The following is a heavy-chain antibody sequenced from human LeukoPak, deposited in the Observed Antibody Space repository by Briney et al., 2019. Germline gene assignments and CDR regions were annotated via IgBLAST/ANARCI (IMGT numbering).Heavy chain of an antibody. D-gene: IGHD1-20*01. CDR2: IYYSGST. Sequence: PSETLSLTCTVSGGSISSSSYYWGWIRQPPGKGLEWIGSIYYSGSTYYNPSLKSRVTISVDTSKNQFSLKLSSVTAADTAVYYCARDKHDRYNWIPFDYWGQGTLVTVSS. CDR3: ARDKHDRYNWIPFDY. CDR1: GGSISSSSYY. V-gene: IGHV4-39*07. J-gene: IGHJ4*02.